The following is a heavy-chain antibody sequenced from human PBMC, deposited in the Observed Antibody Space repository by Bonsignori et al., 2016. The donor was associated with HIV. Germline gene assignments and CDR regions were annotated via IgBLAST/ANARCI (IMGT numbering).Heavy chain of an antibody. V-gene: IGHV1-2*02. J-gene: IGHJ4*02. CDR1: GYIFTGEY. Sequence: QXQLVQSGAEVKKPGASVKVSCKASGYIFTGEYIHWVRQAPGQGLEWMGWINPNSGGTTYAQKFQGRVTMTRDTSITTAYMELSRLRSDDTAFYYCTRSGYTSSAYFDSWGQGTLV. CDR2: INPNSGGT. D-gene: IGHD6-6*01. CDR3: TRSGYTSSAYFDS.